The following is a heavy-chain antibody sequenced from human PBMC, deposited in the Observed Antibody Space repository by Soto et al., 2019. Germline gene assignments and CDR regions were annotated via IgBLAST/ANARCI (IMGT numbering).Heavy chain of an antibody. CDR1: GGSISSGGYY. V-gene: IGHV4-31*03. J-gene: IGHJ4*02. CDR2: IYYSGST. CDR3: ARLPGLAPRYRHFDY. Sequence: QVQLQESGPGLVKPSQTLSLTCTVSGGSISSGGYYWSWIRQHPGKGLEWIGYIYYSGSTYYNPSLTSRVTISVDTSKNQFSLKLSSVNAADTAVYYCARLPGLAPRYRHFDYWGQGTLVTVSS. D-gene: IGHD1-1*01.